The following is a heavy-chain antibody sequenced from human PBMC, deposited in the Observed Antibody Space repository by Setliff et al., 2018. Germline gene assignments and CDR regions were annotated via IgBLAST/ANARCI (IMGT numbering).Heavy chain of an antibody. V-gene: IGHV7-4-1*02. J-gene: IGHJ6*03. CDR2: INTKTGKP. CDR1: GYTFTSYP. D-gene: IGHD3-16*02. Sequence: ASVKVSCKSSGYTFTSYPINWMRQAPGQGLEWMGWINTKTGKPTYAQAFTGRIVFSLDTSVSTAYLQISSLKPEDTAMYYCARASRFATIVWKGDYYMDVWGKGTTVTVSS. CDR3: ARASRFATIVWKGDYYMDV.